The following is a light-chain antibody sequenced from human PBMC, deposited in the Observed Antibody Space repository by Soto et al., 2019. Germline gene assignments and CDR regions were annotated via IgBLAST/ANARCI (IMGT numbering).Light chain of an antibody. CDR1: SSTIESNT. CDR3: AAWDDRLNGYV. J-gene: IGLJ1*01. Sequence: QSVLTQPPSASGTPGQRVTISCSGSSSTIESNTVTWYQQLPGTAPKLVIYSNDDRPSGVPARFSGSTSGTSASLAISGLQSEDEADYYCAAWDDRLNGYVFGGGTKVTVL. V-gene: IGLV1-44*01. CDR2: SND.